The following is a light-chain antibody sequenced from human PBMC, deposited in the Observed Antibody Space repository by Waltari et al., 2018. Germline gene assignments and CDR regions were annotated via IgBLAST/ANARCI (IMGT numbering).Light chain of an antibody. CDR2: AAS. CDR1: QGSSSY. CDR3: QQHNSYPHT. J-gene: IGKJ2*01. V-gene: IGKV1-9*01. Sequence: DIQLTQSPSFLSASVGDRVTITCRTSQGSSSYLAWYQQKPGKAPKLLIYAASTLQSGVPSRFSGSGSGTEFTLTISSLQPEDFATYYCQQHNSYPHTFGQGTKLEIK.